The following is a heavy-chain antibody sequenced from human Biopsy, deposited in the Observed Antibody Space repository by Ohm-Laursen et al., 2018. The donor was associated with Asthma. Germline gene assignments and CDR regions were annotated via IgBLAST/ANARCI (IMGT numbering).Heavy chain of an antibody. Sequence: RSLRLSRAAAGFVFSQCGMHWVRQGPGKGLEWVAFVSSDGHDKFYEDSVKGRFTISRDNSRNRLYLQINRLTVEDSALYFCARQSGQDFPDTSAFDIWGQGTKVAVSS. CDR3: ARQSGQDFPDTSAFDI. D-gene: IGHD3-22*01. CDR1: GFVFSQCG. CDR2: VSSDGHDK. V-gene: IGHV3-30*03. J-gene: IGHJ3*02.